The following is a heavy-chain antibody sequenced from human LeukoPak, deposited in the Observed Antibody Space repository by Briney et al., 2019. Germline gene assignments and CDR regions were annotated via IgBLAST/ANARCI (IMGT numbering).Heavy chain of an antibody. CDR3: AREAVPAAINYYYMDV. V-gene: IGHV1-69*13. Sequence: GASVKVSCKASGGTFSSCAISWVRQGPGQGLEWVGGIIPIFGTANYAQKFQGRVTVTADESTSTAYMELSSLRSEDTAVYYCAREAVPAAINYYYMDVWGKGTTVTVSS. CDR1: GGTFSSCA. D-gene: IGHD2-2*02. J-gene: IGHJ6*03. CDR2: IIPIFGTA.